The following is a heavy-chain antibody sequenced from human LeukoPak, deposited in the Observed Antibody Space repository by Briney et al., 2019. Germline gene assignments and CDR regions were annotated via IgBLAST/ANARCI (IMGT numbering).Heavy chain of an antibody. CDR2: IRYDGSNR. CDR3: AKDRLAVAGTGNYYYYMDV. CDR1: GFTFSSYG. V-gene: IGHV3-30*02. D-gene: IGHD1-1*01. J-gene: IGHJ6*03. Sequence: GGSLRLSCAASGFTFSSYGMHWVRQAPGKGLEWVAFIRYDGSNRYYADSVKGRFTISRDNSKNTQYLQMNSLRVDDTAVYYCAKDRLAVAGTGNYYYYMDVWGKGTTVTVSS.